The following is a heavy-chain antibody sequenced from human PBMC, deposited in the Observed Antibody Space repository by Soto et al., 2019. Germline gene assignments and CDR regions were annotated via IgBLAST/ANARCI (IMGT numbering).Heavy chain of an antibody. V-gene: IGHV4-31*01. J-gene: IGHJ6*02. CDR1: GGSISSGGYY. D-gene: IGHD3-3*01. CDR2: IDRSGNA. CDR3: ARKNDFSLGSFYYSGLDG. Sequence: QMQLQESGPGLVKPSQTLSLTCTVSGGSISSGGYYWSWIRQLPGKGLEWMGYIDRSGNAYYNPFLEGLLTISVATSKNQFSLKLSSVTAADTAVYYCARKNDFSLGSFYYSGLDGWGHGTTVTVSS.